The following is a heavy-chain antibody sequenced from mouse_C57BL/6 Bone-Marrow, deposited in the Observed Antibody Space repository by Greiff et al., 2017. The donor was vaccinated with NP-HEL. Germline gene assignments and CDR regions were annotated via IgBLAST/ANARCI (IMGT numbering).Heavy chain of an antibody. V-gene: IGHV14-4*01. CDR2: IDPENGDT. J-gene: IGHJ4*01. CDR1: GFNIKDDY. Sequence: VQLKQSGAELVRPGASVKLSCTASGFNIKDDYMHWVKQRPEQGLEWIGWIDPENGDTEYASKFQGKATITADTSSNTAYLQLSSLTSEDTAVYYCTTDYSNYGYAMDYWGQGTSVTVSS. CDR3: TTDYSNYGYAMDY. D-gene: IGHD2-5*01.